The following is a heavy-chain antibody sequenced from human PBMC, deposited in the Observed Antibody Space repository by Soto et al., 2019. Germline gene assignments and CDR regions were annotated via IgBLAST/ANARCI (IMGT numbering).Heavy chain of an antibody. V-gene: IGHV1-69*13. J-gene: IGHJ6*02. D-gene: IGHD1-7*01. CDR3: ATLRNWNYYYYYYGMDV. Sequence: SVKVSCKASGGTFSSYAISWVRQAPGQGLEWMGGIIPIFGTANYAQKFQGRVTITADESTSTAYMELSSLRSEDTAVYYCATLRNWNYYYYYYGMDVWGQGTTVTVSS. CDR2: IIPIFGTA. CDR1: GGTFSSYA.